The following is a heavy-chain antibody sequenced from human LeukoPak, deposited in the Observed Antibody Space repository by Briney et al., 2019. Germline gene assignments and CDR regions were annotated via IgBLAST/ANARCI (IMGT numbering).Heavy chain of an antibody. Sequence: SGGSLRLSCAASGSTFSSYAMNWVRQAPGKGLEWGAVISYDGSNKYYADSVKGRFTISRDNSKNTLYLQMNSLRAEDTAVYYCARVWGGAITRHNNWFDPWGQGTLVTVSS. CDR1: GSTFSSYA. V-gene: IGHV3-30*04. CDR3: ARVWGGAITRHNNWFDP. J-gene: IGHJ5*02. CDR2: ISYDGSNK. D-gene: IGHD4/OR15-4a*01.